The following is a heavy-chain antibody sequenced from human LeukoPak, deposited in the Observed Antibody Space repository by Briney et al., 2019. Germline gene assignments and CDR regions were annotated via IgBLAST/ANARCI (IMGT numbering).Heavy chain of an antibody. V-gene: IGHV4-59*01. D-gene: IGHD3-10*01. CDR1: SDSISGYY. CDR3: ARMTYGSGSYYNPYYMDV. J-gene: IGHJ6*03. CDR2: IYYSGNT. Sequence: SETLSLTCSVSSDSISGYYWSWLRQPPGKGLEWIGYIYYSGNTYYNPSLKSRVTISLDTSKNQFSLKMNSMTAADTAVYYCARMTYGSGSYYNPYYMDVWGKGTTVTISS.